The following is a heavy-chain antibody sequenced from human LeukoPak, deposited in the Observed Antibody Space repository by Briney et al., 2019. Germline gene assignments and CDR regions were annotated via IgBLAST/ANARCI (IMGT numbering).Heavy chain of an antibody. J-gene: IGHJ3*02. Sequence: SETLSLTCTVSGGSISNYWSWIRQPPGKGLEWIGYIYYSGSTNYNPSLKSRVTISVDTSKNQFSLKLTSVTAADTAVYYCARHGNGAFDIWGQGTMVTVSS. D-gene: IGHD1-1*01. CDR2: IYYSGST. CDR3: ARHGNGAFDI. V-gene: IGHV4-59*08. CDR1: GGSISNY.